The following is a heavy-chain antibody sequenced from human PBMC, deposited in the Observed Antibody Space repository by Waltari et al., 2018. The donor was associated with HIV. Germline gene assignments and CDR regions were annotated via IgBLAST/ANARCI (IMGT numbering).Heavy chain of an antibody. J-gene: IGHJ5*02. D-gene: IGHD3-22*01. V-gene: IGHV4-59*01. CDR3: ARDYYDSSGYYYGYSP. CDR1: GGSISSYY. Sequence: QVQLQESGPGLVKPSETLSLTCTVSGGSISSYYWSWIRQPPGKGLEWIGYIYYSGSTNYNPSLKSRVTISVDTSKNQVSLKLSSVTAADTAVYYCARDYYDSSGYYYGYSPWGQGTLVTVSS. CDR2: IYYSGST.